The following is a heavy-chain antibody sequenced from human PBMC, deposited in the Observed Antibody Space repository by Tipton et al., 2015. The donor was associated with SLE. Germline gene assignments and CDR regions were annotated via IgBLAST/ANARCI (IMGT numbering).Heavy chain of an antibody. J-gene: IGHJ4*02. CDR3: ARDTEVITRWNGLTYYFDY. V-gene: IGHV3-30*04. CDR1: GFTFSSYA. CDR2: ISYDGRNK. Sequence: SLRLSCAASGFTFSSYAMHWVRQAPGKGLEWVAVISYDGRNKHYADSVKGRFTISRDNSKNTLYLQMNSLRAEDTAVYYCARDTEVITRWNGLTYYFDYWGQGTLVTVSS. D-gene: IGHD3-22*01.